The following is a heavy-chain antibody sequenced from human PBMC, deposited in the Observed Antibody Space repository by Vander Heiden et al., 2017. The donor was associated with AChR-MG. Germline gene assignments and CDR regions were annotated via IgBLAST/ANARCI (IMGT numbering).Heavy chain of an antibody. Sequence: QVQLVQSGAEVKKPGSSVKVSCKASGGTFSSYTISWVRQATGQGLEWMGRSIPILGIAKYAQKVQGRVTITADKATSTADMELSRLRSEDTAVYYCATEEQDSGWFPSGDYWGHVSLVTVSS. V-gene: IGHV1-69*02. D-gene: IGHD6-19*01. J-gene: IGHJ4*01. CDR1: GGTFSSYT. CDR3: ATEEQDSGWFPSGDY. CDR2: SIPILGIA.